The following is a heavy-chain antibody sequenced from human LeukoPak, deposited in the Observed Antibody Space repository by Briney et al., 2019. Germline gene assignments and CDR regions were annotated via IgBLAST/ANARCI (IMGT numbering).Heavy chain of an antibody. Sequence: PGGSLRLSCAASGFTFGSYAMGWVRQAPGKGLEWVSAISGSGGSTYYADSVKGRFTISRDNSKNTLYLQMNSLRAEDTAVYYCAKRHAPSHCTGGVCYTWAFDYWGQGTLVTVSS. CDR2: ISGSGGST. CDR3: AKRHAPSHCTGGVCYTWAFDY. V-gene: IGHV3-23*01. J-gene: IGHJ4*02. CDR1: GFTFGSYA. D-gene: IGHD2-8*02.